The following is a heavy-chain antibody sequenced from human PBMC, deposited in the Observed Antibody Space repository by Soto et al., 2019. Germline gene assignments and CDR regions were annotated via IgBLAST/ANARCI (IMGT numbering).Heavy chain of an antibody. CDR1: GDSIRSYD. Sequence: SETLSLTCTVSGDSIRSYDWSWIREPPGKGLEWIGYIYDSGSTNYNPSLKTRVTISVDTSKSQFSLTLSSVTAAVTAAYYCAGDRAYYESSGLYFDYWGQGTLVTVSS. D-gene: IGHD3-22*01. V-gene: IGHV4-59*01. CDR3: AGDRAYYESSGLYFDY. J-gene: IGHJ4*02. CDR2: IYDSGST.